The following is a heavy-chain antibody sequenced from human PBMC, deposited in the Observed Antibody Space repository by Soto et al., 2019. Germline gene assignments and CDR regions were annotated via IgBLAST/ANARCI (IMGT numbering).Heavy chain of an antibody. V-gene: IGHV3-7*01. CDR3: ARDPSIVLVPAATYYYYYYGMDV. CDR1: GFTVSSNY. Sequence: SGGSLRLSCAASGFTVSSNYMSWVRQAPGKGLEWVANIKQDGSEKYYVDSVKGRFTISRDNAKNSLYLQMNSLRAEDTAVYYCARDPSIVLVPAATYYYYYYGMDVWGQGTTVTVSS. J-gene: IGHJ6*02. CDR2: IKQDGSEK. D-gene: IGHD2-2*01.